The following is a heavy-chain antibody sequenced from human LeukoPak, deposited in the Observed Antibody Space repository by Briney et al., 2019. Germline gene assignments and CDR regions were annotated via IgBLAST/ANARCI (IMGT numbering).Heavy chain of an antibody. D-gene: IGHD5-18*01. Sequence: GESLKISCKASGYSFSSYWIAWVRQMPGKGLEWMGIIYPGDSDTRYSPSFQGQVTISADKSISTAYLQWSSLKASDTAMYYCARRGSYSQFDYWGQGTLVTVSS. CDR3: ARRGSYSQFDY. CDR2: IYPGDSDT. CDR1: GYSFSSYW. J-gene: IGHJ4*02. V-gene: IGHV5-51*01.